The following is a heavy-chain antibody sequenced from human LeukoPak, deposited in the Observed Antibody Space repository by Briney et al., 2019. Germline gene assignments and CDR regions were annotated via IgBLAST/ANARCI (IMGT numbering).Heavy chain of an antibody. V-gene: IGHV4-59*01. CDR1: GGSFSGYY. CDR2: IYYSGST. J-gene: IGHJ4*02. Sequence: ASETLSLTCAVYGGSFSGYYWSWIRQPPGKGLEWIGYIYYSGSTNYNPSLKSRVTISVDTSKNQFSLKLSSVTAADTAVYYCARSDYGVFVYYFDYWGQGTLVTVSS. CDR3: ARSDYGVFVYYFDY. D-gene: IGHD4-17*01.